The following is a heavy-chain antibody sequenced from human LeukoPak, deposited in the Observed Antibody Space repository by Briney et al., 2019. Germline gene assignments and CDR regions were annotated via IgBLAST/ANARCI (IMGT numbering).Heavy chain of an antibody. CDR3: ARHFEMWDSGSYLDY. J-gene: IGHJ4*02. V-gene: IGHV4-34*01. D-gene: IGHD1-26*01. CDR2: INHSGST. Sequence: SETLSLTCAVYGGSFSGYYWSWIRQPPGKGLEWIGEINHSGSTNYNPSLKSRVTISVDTSKNQFSLKLSSVTAADTAVYYCARHFEMWDSGSYLDYWGQGTLVTVSS. CDR1: GGSFSGYY.